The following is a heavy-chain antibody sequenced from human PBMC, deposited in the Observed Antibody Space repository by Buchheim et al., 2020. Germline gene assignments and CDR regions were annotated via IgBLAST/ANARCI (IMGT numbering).Heavy chain of an antibody. V-gene: IGHV1-18*01. Sequence: QVQLVQFGPEVKKPGASVKVSCKASGYTFTSYGITWVRQAPGQGLEWLGWVSAQNGRTDFAEKVQGRVTMTTDTSTSTAYMELRNLRSDDRAVYYCARGSVTVDYWGQGTL. J-gene: IGHJ4*02. CDR2: VSAQNGRT. D-gene: IGHD2-21*02. CDR3: ARGSVTVDY. CDR1: GYTFTSYG.